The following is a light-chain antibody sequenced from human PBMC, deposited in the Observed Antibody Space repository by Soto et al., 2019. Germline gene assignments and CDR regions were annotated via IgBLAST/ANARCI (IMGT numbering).Light chain of an antibody. CDR1: ESVGIK. CDR2: GAS. Sequence: EIVMTQSPATLSVSPGERATLSCRASESVGIKLAWYQQKPGQAPRLLISGASTRATGIPARFSGSGSGTEFTLTISGLQSEDFAVYYCQQCDSSPPWTFGQGTKVEIK. V-gene: IGKV3-15*01. CDR3: QQCDSSPPWT. J-gene: IGKJ1*01.